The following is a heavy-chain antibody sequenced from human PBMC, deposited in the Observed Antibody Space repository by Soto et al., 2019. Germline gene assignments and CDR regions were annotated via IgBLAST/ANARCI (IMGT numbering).Heavy chain of an antibody. Sequence: SVKVSCKASGDTFGRFTTNWVRQAPGQGLEWMGGIKPISDITNYAQRFQGRVTFTADASTSTVYLELSSLRSEDTAMYYCARDPSTLTKVSGVWFEPWAREPWSPSPQ. CDR1: GDTFGRFT. J-gene: IGHJ5*02. CDR3: ARDPSTLTKVSGVWFEP. V-gene: IGHV1-69*13. CDR2: IKPISDIT. D-gene: IGHD4-4*01.